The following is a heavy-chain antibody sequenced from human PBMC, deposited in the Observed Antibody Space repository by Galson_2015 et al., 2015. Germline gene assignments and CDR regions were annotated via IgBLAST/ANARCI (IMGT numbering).Heavy chain of an antibody. D-gene: IGHD2-15*01. CDR1: GFTFSDYY. CDR2: VSSSGSTI. CDR3: ARDLGGSYRYFDL. V-gene: IGHV3-11*01. J-gene: IGHJ2*01. Sequence: SLRLSCAASGFTFSDYYMSWIRQAPGKGLEWVSYVSSSGSTIYYADSVKGRFTISRDNAKNSLYLQMNSLRAEDTAVYYCARDLGGSYRYFDLWGRGTLVTVSS.